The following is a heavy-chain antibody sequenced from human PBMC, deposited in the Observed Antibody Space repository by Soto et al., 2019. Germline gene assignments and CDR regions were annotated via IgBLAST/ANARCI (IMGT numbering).Heavy chain of an antibody. CDR3: AREITGKFPN. CDR2: INPSGGST. J-gene: IGHJ4*02. Sequence: ASVKVSCKASGYTFINYYIHWVRQAPGQGLEWMGVINPSGGSTSYAQKFQGRVTMTRNTSISTAYMELSSLRSEDTAVYYCAREITGKFPNWGQGTLVTVSS. V-gene: IGHV1-46*01. CDR1: GYTFINYY. D-gene: IGHD1-20*01.